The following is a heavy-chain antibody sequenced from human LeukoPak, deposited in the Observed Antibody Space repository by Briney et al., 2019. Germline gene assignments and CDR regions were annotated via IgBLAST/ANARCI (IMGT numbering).Heavy chain of an antibody. Sequence: ASVKVSCKASGYTFTGYYMHWVRQAPGQGLEWMGRINPNSGGTNYAQKFQGRVTMTRDTSISTAYMELSRLRSDDTAVYYCAREGINIAVAGEDYWGQGTLVTVSS. J-gene: IGHJ4*02. V-gene: IGHV1-2*06. D-gene: IGHD6-19*01. CDR1: GYTFTGYY. CDR2: INPNSGGT. CDR3: AREGINIAVAGEDY.